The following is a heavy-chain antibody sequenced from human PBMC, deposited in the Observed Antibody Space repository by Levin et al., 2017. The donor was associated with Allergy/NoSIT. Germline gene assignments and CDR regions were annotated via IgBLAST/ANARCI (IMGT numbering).Heavy chain of an antibody. CDR1: GFTFSSYS. Sequence: GESLKISCAASGFTFSSYSMNWVRQAPGKGLEWVSYISSSSSTIYYADSVKGRFTISRDNAKNSLYLQMNSLRDEDTAVYYCARDFTVRSNYALGYWGQGTLVTVSS. J-gene: IGHJ4*02. V-gene: IGHV3-48*02. D-gene: IGHD4-11*01. CDR2: ISSSSSTI. CDR3: ARDFTVRSNYALGY.